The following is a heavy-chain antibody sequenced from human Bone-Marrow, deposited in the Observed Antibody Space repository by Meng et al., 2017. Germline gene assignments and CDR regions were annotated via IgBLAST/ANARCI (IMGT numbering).Heavy chain of an antibody. J-gene: IGHJ4*02. CDR1: GFTFSSYE. D-gene: IGHD6-19*01. CDR2: ISSSGSTI. CDR3: TRGGAWQWLAPSDY. V-gene: IGHV3-48*03. Sequence: GESLKISCAASGFTFSSYEMNWVRQAPGKGLEWVSYISSSGSTIYYADSVKGRFTISRDNAKNSLDLQMISLRAEDTALYFCTRGGAWQWLAPSDYWGQGTLVTVSS.